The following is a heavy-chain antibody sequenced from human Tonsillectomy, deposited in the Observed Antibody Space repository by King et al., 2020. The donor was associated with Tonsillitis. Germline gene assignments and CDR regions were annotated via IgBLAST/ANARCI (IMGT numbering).Heavy chain of an antibody. V-gene: IGHV3-30*18. J-gene: IGHJ4*02. CDR1: GFTFSNYG. D-gene: IGHD3-9*01. Sequence: VQLVESGGGVVQPGRSLRLSCAASGFTFSNYGMHWVRQAPGKGLEWVAVISYDGNNKYYADSVKGRFTISRDDAKNTLFLQMNSQRPEDTAVYYCAKDLSGSHWGQGTLVTVSS. CDR2: ISYDGNNK. CDR3: AKDLSGSH.